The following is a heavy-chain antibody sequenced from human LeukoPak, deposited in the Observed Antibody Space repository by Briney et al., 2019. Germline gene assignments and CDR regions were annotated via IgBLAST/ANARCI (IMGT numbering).Heavy chain of an antibody. D-gene: IGHD2-2*03. CDR2: INPSADTT. V-gene: IGHV1-46*01. J-gene: IGHJ4*02. CDR3: ARVDKTSGLFDS. CDR1: GYTFTNYY. Sequence: GASVKVSCKASGYTFTNYYMHWVRQAPGQGLEWMGTINPSADTTNYAQKFQGRVTMTRDTATSTVYMELSSLRSEDTAVYYCARVDKTSGLFDSWGQGTLVTVSS.